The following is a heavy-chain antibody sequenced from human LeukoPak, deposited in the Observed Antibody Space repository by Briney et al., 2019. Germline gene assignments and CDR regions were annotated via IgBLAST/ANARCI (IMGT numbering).Heavy chain of an antibody. V-gene: IGHV3-30*02. D-gene: IGHD3-22*01. CDR3: VKDRPHYYDSSGFRAFDL. CDR1: GFTFSSYG. J-gene: IGHJ3*01. CDR2: IRYDGSNK. Sequence: PGGSLRLSCAASGFTFSSYGMHWVRQAPGKGLEWVAFIRYDGSNKYYADSVKGRFTISRDNSKNTLYLQMNSLRAEDTAVYYCVKDRPHYYDSSGFRAFDLWGQGTLLTVSS.